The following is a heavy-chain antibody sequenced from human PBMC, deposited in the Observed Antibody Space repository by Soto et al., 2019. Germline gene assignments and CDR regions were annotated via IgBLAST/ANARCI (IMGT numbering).Heavy chain of an antibody. D-gene: IGHD3-3*01. Sequence: GASVKVSCKTYGYTFTGYYIYWLRQAPEQGLEWLGWINPDSGVTNYAQKFQGRVIMTRDTSITTAYMEMWRLTSDDTAVYYCARAGSFLMSPFDPWGLGTLVTVSS. CDR3: ARAGSFLMSPFDP. V-gene: IGHV1-2*02. J-gene: IGHJ5*02. CDR2: INPDSGVT. CDR1: GYTFTGYY.